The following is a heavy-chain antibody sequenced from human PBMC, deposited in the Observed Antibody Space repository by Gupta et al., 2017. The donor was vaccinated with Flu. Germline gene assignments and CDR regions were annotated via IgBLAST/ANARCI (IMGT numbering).Heavy chain of an antibody. J-gene: IGHJ4*02. V-gene: IGHV4-39*01. CDR1: GGSITNTFYY. CDR2: ISHSGDT. Sequence: QLQLQESGPGLVKPSETLSLTCSVSGGSITNTFYYWGCIRQTPGQGLEWIGSISHSGDTFYNPSLKGRATMSLDTSKNQFSLNVNSVTVADTAVYYCAGRRDGYNLGVDYWGQGSLVTVSS. CDR3: AGRRDGYNLGVDY. D-gene: IGHD1-1*01.